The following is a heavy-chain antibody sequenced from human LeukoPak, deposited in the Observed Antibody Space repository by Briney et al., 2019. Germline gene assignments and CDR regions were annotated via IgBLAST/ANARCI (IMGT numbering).Heavy chain of an antibody. CDR2: ISAYNGNT. CDR3: AREAEDSSSADWFDP. J-gene: IGHJ5*02. CDR1: GYTFTSYG. Sequence: ASVKVSCKASGYTFTSYGISWVRQAPGQGLEWMGWISAYNGNTNYAQKLQGRVTMTTDTSTSTAYMELRSLRSDDTAVYYCAREAEDSSSADWFDPWGQGTLVTVSS. D-gene: IGHD4-11*01. V-gene: IGHV1-18*01.